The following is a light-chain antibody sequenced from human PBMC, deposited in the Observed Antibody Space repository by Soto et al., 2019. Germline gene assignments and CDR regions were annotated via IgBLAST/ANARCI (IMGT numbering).Light chain of an antibody. CDR3: SSYTSSSPYV. CDR1: SSDTDGYNY. J-gene: IGLJ1*01. V-gene: IGLV2-14*03. CDR2: DIS. Sequence: QSVVTEPTSVSDSPGQSVTISWTGTSSDTDGYNYVSWYQHHPSKAPKPMIYDISNRPTEETNPFSCPKSGTTATLTITRLQAEDDAHYYCSSYTSSSPYVCGTGDKVTVL.